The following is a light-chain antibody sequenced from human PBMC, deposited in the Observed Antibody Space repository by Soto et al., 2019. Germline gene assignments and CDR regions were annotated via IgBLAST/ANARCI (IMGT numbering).Light chain of an antibody. V-gene: IGKV3-15*01. CDR2: GAF. CDR1: LDVGSD. J-gene: IGKJ4*01. CDR3: RQYRKWPPLT. Sequence: EIVLTQSPATLSQSPGERATLSCRASLDVGSDLAWYQQKPGQPPRLLIYGAFTRATGVPPRFSGAGSGTDFTLTISSLQSYDFAIYYCRQYRKWPPLTFGVGTKVEI.